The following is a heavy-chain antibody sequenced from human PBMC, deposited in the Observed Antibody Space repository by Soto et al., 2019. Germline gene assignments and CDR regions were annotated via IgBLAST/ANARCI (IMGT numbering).Heavy chain of an antibody. J-gene: IGHJ6*02. CDR3: ARGGRSETRHGMDV. CDR1: GDSVSSNSAA. V-gene: IGHV6-1*01. CDR2: TYYRSKWYN. D-gene: IGHD2-2*01. Sequence: SQTLSLTCAISGDSVSSNSAAWNWLRQSPSRGLEWLGRTYYRSKWYNDYAVSLKSRITINPDTSKNQFYLQLNSVTPEDTAVYYCARGGRSETRHGMDVWRQGTTVTVSS.